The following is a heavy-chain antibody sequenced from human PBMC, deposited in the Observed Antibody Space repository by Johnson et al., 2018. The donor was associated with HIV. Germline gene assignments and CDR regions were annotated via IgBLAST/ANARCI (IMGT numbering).Heavy chain of an antibody. Sequence: VQLVESGGGVVRPGGSLRLSCAASGFTFDDYGMSWVRQAPGKGLEWVSGINWNGTNTGYADSVKGRFTISRDNAKNSLYLQMNSLRAEDTALYYCARDLGVVVATNAFDIWGQGTMVTVSS. CDR2: INWNGTNT. V-gene: IGHV3-20*04. D-gene: IGHD2-15*01. CDR3: ARDLGVVVATNAFDI. J-gene: IGHJ3*02. CDR1: GFTFDDYG.